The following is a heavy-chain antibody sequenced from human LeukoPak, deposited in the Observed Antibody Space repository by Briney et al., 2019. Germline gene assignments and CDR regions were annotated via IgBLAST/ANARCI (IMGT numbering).Heavy chain of an antibody. Sequence: SRTLSLTCAVSGGSISSGGYSWSWIRQPPGKGLEWIGYIYHSGSTYYNPSLKSRVTISVDRSRNQFSLKLSSVTAADTAVYYCARLTLGGAFDYWGQGTLVTVSS. J-gene: IGHJ4*02. D-gene: IGHD3-16*01. CDR3: ARLTLGGAFDY. CDR1: GGSISSGGYS. V-gene: IGHV4-30-2*01. CDR2: IYHSGST.